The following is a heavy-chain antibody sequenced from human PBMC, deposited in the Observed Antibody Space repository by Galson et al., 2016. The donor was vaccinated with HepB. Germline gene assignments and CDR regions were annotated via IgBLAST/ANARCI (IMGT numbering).Heavy chain of an antibody. Sequence: SLRLSCAASGFSFSTFEMSWVRQAPGKGLEWVSMIRPNEDGTYHADSVKGRFTTSRDNSNNRLFLQMNSLSAEDTAVYYCVKGGWLDYWGQGTLVTVSS. V-gene: IGHV3-23*01. J-gene: IGHJ4*02. CDR1: GFSFSTFE. CDR3: VKGGWLDY. D-gene: IGHD6-19*01. CDR2: IRPNEDGT.